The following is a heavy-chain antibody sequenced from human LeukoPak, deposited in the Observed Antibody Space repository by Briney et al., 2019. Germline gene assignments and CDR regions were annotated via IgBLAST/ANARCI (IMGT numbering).Heavy chain of an antibody. J-gene: IGHJ4*02. Sequence: ASVKVSCKASGYTFTSYGINWVRQAPGQGLEWMGWISAYNGNTNYAQKLQGRVTMTTDTSTSTAYMELRSLRSDDTAVYYCARDLDQYSGRYGGFGHDFWGQGTLVTVSS. CDR2: ISAYNGNT. CDR1: GYTFTSYG. V-gene: IGHV1-18*01. CDR3: ARDLDQYSGRYGGFGHDF. D-gene: IGHD1-26*01.